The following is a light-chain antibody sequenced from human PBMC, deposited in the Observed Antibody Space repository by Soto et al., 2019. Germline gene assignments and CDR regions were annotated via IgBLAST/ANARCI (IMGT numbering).Light chain of an antibody. CDR3: FSFTTDSNNV. V-gene: IGLV2-14*01. CDR1: SSDVGAYNY. J-gene: IGLJ1*01. Sequence: QSALTQPASVSWSPGQSIAISCTGTSSDVGAYNYVSWFQQHPGKAPTLIISEVSNRPSGVSNRFSGSKSGNAASLTISGLQAEEEADHFCFSFTTDSNNVFGTGTKVTVL. CDR2: EVS.